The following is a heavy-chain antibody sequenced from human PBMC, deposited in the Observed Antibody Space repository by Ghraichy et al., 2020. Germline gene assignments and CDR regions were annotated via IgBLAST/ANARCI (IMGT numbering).Heavy chain of an antibody. Sequence: LSLTCAASGFTFSSSSMNWVRQAPGKGLEWVAFISSSSTSIDYADSVKGRFTISRNNAKNSLYLQMNSLRAEDTAVYYCARNPYGSFDFWGQGTLVTVSS. CDR1: GFTFSSSS. J-gene: IGHJ4*02. D-gene: IGHD4-17*01. V-gene: IGHV3-21*01. CDR2: ISSSSTSI. CDR3: ARNPYGSFDF.